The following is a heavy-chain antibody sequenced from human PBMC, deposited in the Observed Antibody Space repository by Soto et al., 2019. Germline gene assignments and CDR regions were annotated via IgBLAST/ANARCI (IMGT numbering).Heavy chain of an antibody. D-gene: IGHD4-17*01. V-gene: IGHV4-59*01. J-gene: IGHJ6*02. CDR1: GGSISSYY. Sequence: SETLSLTCTVSGGSISSYYWIWIRQPPGKGLEWIGYIYYSGSTNYNPSLKSRVTISVDTSKNQFSLKLSSVTAADTAVYYCARDYMTTRLGIYYYYYYGMDVWGQGTTVTVSS. CDR2: IYYSGST. CDR3: ARDYMTTRLGIYYYYYYGMDV.